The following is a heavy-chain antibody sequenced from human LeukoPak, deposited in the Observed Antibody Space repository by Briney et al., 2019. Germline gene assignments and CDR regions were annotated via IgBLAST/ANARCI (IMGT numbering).Heavy chain of an antibody. Sequence: GGSLRLSCAASGFTFSSYAMSWVRQPPGKGLEWVSAISANGGTTYYADSVKGRFTISRDNSKNTLYLQMNSLRVEDTAVYYCAKDTSVAGLPDNWGQGTLVTVSS. V-gene: IGHV3-23*01. D-gene: IGHD2-15*01. CDR2: ISANGGTT. J-gene: IGHJ4*02. CDR1: GFTFSSYA. CDR3: AKDTSVAGLPDN.